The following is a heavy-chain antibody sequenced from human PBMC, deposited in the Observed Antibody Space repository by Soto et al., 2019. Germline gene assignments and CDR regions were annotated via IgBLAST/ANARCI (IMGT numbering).Heavy chain of an antibody. V-gene: IGHV4-39*01. CDR2: IYYSGST. D-gene: IGHD6-13*01. CDR1: GGSISSSSYY. J-gene: IGHJ5*02. Sequence: QLQLQESGPGLVKPSETLSLTCTVSGGSISSSSYYWGWIRQPPGKGLEWIGSIYYSGSTYYNPSLKSRVTLSVDTAKNPFSLKLSSGTAADTAVYYCARHESSSSCGVCWFDPWGQGTLVTVSS. CDR3: ARHESSSSCGVCWFDP.